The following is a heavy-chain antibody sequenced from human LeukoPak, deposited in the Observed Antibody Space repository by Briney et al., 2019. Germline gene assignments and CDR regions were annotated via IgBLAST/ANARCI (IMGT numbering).Heavy chain of an antibody. V-gene: IGHV3-23*01. CDR1: GFTFSSYA. CDR2: ISGSGGST. D-gene: IGHD3-16*02. CDR3: AKDGRSVFIVNWFDP. J-gene: IGHJ5*02. Sequence: PGGSLRLSCAASGFTFSSYAMSWVRQAPGKGLEWVSAISGSGGSTYYADSVKGWFTISRDNSKNTLYLQMNSLRAEDTAVYYCAKDGRSVFIVNWFDPWGQGTLVTVSS.